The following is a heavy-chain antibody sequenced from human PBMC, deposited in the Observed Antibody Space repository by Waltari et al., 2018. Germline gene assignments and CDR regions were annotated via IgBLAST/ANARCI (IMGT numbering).Heavy chain of an antibody. J-gene: IGHJ4*02. Sequence: HLQLQESGPGLVKPSATLSPTCTVSGGHIRSSRAYSGRIRQPPGKGLEWIGSSYSSGCTYYHPSLKSRVTISVDTSKNQFSLKLSSVTAADTAVYYCAREGAAEGVGDYWGQGTLVTVSS. D-gene: IGHD6-13*01. CDR1: GGHIRSSRAY. V-gene: IGHV4-39*07. CDR2: SYSSGCT. CDR3: AREGAAEGVGDY.